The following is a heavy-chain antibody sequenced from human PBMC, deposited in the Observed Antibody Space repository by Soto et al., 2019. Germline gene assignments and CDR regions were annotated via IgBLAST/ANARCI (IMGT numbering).Heavy chain of an antibody. D-gene: IGHD4-17*01. Sequence: TPSPPSTVSGGSISSGGFFLGWICQPPGKGLELIGNIYYSGSTYYNPSLRSRAIMSVDTSQNQFSLKLSSLTAADTAVYFCARADDFSDRFDYWGQGALVTVSS. V-gene: IGHV4-30-4*01. CDR3: ARADDFSDRFDY. CDR1: GGSISSGGFF. J-gene: IGHJ4*02. CDR2: IYYSGST.